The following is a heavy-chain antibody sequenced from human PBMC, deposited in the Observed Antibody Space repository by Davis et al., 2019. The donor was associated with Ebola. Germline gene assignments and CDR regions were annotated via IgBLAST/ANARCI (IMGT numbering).Heavy chain of an antibody. D-gene: IGHD5-18*01. V-gene: IGHV3-53*04. CDR2: IYSGGST. J-gene: IGHJ6*02. CDR3: ASTARYYYYGMDV. CDR1: GFTFSSYS. Sequence: GESLKVSCAASGFTFSSYSMNWVRQAPGKGLEWVSVIYSGGSTYYADSVKGRFTISRHNSKNTLYLQMNSLRAEDTAVYYCASTARYYYYGMDVWGQGTTVTVSS.